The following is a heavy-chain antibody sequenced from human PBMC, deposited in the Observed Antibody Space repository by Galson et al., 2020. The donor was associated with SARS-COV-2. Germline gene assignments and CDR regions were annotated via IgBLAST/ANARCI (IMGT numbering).Heavy chain of an antibody. CDR2: IYSGGST. CDR1: GFTVSSNY. J-gene: IGHJ6*02. CDR3: ARELEVGGGMDG. D-gene: IGHD2-15*01. Sequence: GGSLRLSCAASGFTVSSNYMSWVRQAPGKGLEWVSVIYSGGSTYYADSVKGRFTISRDNSKNTLYLQMNSLRAEDKAVYYFARELEVGGGMDGRGQGTTVTVSS. V-gene: IGHV3-53*01.